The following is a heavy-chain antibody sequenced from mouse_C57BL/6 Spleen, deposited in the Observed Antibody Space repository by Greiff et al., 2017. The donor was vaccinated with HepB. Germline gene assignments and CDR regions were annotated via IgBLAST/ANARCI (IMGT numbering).Heavy chain of an antibody. CDR1: GFTFSDYY. Sequence: EVQGVESGGGLVQPGGSLKLSCAASGFTFSDYYMYWVRQTPEKRLEWVAYISNGGGSTYYPDTVKGRFTISRDNAKNTLYLQMSRLKSEDTAMYYCATPVITTVVAGPGFAYWGQGTLVTVSA. D-gene: IGHD1-1*01. J-gene: IGHJ3*01. CDR3: ATPVITTVVAGPGFAY. V-gene: IGHV5-12*01. CDR2: ISNGGGST.